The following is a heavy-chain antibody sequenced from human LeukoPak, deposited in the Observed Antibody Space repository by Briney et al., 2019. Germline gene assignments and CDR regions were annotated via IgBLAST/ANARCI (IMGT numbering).Heavy chain of an antibody. CDR2: IYTSGST. CDR3: ARVGNWNDGQHFDY. J-gene: IGHJ4*02. V-gene: IGHV4-61*02. D-gene: IGHD1-1*01. CDR1: GCSISSGSYY. Sequence: PSQTLSLTCTVSGCSISSGSYYWSWIRQPAGKGLEWIGRIYTSGSTNYNPSLKSRVTISVDPSKNQFSLKLSSVTAADTAVYYCARVGNWNDGQHFDYWGQGTLVTVSS.